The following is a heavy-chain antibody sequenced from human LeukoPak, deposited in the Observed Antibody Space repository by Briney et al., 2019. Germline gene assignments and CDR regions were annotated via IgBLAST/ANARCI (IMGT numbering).Heavy chain of an antibody. CDR3: ARSANYGGRKFDY. D-gene: IGHD5-24*01. V-gene: IGHV4-59*01. J-gene: IGHJ4*02. CDR1: GGSISSYY. CDR2: IYYSGST. Sequence: SENLSLTCTVSGGSISSYYWSWIRQPPGKGLEWIGYIYYSGSTNYNPSLKSRFTISVDTSKNQFSLKLSSVTAADTAVYYCARSANYGGRKFDYWGQGTLVTVSS.